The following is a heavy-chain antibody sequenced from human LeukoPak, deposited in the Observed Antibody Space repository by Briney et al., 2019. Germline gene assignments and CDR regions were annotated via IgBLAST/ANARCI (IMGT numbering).Heavy chain of an antibody. CDR2: INHSGST. J-gene: IGHJ3*02. V-gene: IGHV4-34*01. D-gene: IGHD3-10*01. Sequence: SETLSLTCAVYGGSFSGYYWSWIRQPPGKGLEWIGEINHSGSTNYNPSLKSRVTISVDTSKNQFSLKLSSVTAADTAVYYCARASAGTGDALDIWGQGTMVTVSS. CDR1: GGSFSGYY. CDR3: ARASAGTGDALDI.